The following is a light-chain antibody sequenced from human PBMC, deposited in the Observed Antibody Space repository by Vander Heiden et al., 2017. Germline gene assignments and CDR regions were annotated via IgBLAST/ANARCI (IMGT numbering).Light chain of an antibody. Sequence: EILLTQSPGTLSLSLGERATLFCGASQSINSNYLAWYQQKPGQGPRLLIYEASTRANGIPDRFSGSGPGTEFSLTISRLEPEDSAVYYCQQDGNSPRTFGQGTKVEIK. CDR2: EAS. V-gene: IGKV3-20*01. J-gene: IGKJ1*01. CDR1: QSINSNY. CDR3: QQDGNSPRT.